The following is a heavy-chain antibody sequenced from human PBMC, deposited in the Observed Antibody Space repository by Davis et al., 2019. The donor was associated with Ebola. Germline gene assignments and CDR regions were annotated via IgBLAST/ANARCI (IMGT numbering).Heavy chain of an antibody. J-gene: IGHJ4*02. Sequence: GGSLRLSCAASGFTVSSNHMNWVRQAPGKGLEWVSIIYRDDRTYYADSVKGRFTISRDNSKNTLYLQMNSLRAEDTAVYYCAGGGDFWSGYHFDYWGQGTLVTVSS. V-gene: IGHV3-53*01. CDR2: IYRDDRT. CDR1: GFTVSSNH. D-gene: IGHD3-3*01. CDR3: AGGGDFWSGYHFDY.